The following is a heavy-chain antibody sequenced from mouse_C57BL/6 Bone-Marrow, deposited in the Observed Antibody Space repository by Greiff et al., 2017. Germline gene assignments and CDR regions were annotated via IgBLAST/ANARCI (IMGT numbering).Heavy chain of an antibody. CDR1: GYAFTNYL. CDR2: INPGSGGT. Sequence: VQLQQSGAELVRPGTSVKVSCKASGYAFTNYLIAWVKQRPGQGLEWIGVINPGSGGTNYNEKFKGKATLTADKSSSTAYMQLSSLTSEDSAVYFCANYGYDGAWFAYWGQGTLVTVSA. V-gene: IGHV1-54*01. D-gene: IGHD2-2*01. CDR3: ANYGYDGAWFAY. J-gene: IGHJ3*01.